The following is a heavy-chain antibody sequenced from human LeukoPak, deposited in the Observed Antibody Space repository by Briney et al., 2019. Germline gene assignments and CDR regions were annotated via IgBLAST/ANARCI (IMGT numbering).Heavy chain of an antibody. D-gene: IGHD4-17*01. Sequence: ASVKVSCKASGYTFTSYYMHWVRQAPGQGLEWMGIINPSGGSTGYAQKFQGRVTMTRDTSTSTVYMELSSLRSEDTAVYYCARAVDYGDYVSYFDLWGRGTLVTVSS. CDR2: INPSGGST. CDR1: GYTFTSYY. V-gene: IGHV1-46*01. J-gene: IGHJ2*01. CDR3: ARAVDYGDYVSYFDL.